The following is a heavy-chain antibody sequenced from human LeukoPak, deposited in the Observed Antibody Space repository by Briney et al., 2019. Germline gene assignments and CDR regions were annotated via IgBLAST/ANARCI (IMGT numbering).Heavy chain of an antibody. D-gene: IGHD3-10*01. V-gene: IGHV1-2*02. CDR2: INPNSGGT. CDR1: GYTFTGYY. CDR3: ARELLWFGELLRLPDY. Sequence: GASVKVSCKASGYTFTGYYMHWARQAPGQGLEWMGWINPNSGGTNYAQKFQGRVTMTRDTSISTAYMELSRLRSDDTAVYYCARELLWFGELLRLPDYWGQGTLVTVSS. J-gene: IGHJ4*02.